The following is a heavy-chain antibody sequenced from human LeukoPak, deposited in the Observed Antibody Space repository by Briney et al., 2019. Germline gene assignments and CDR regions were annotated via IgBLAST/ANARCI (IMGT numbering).Heavy chain of an antibody. CDR2: INPNSGGT. CDR3: ALSLLGIDYFDY. V-gene: IGHV1-2*06. D-gene: IGHD7-27*01. J-gene: IGHJ4*02. Sequence: ASVKVSCKASGYTFTVYYMHWVRQAPGQGLEWMGRINPNSGGTNYAQKFQGRVTMTRDTSISTAYMELSRLRSDDTAVYYCALSLLGIDYFDYWGQGTLVTVSS. CDR1: GYTFTVYY.